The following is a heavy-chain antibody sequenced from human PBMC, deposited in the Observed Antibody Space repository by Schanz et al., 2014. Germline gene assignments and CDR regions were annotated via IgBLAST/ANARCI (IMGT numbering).Heavy chain of an antibody. CDR3: AKEGSIYWDRSVDY. Sequence: QVQLVESGGGVVQPGGSLTLSCVASGFTFKNYGIHWVRQALGKGLEWVAVIWYDGSNKYYADSVKGRFTISRDNSKNTLYLQMNSLRPEDTAVYYCAKEGSIYWDRSVDYWGQGTLVTVSS. D-gene: IGHD1-26*01. J-gene: IGHJ4*02. CDR1: GFTFKNYG. CDR2: IWYDGSNK. V-gene: IGHV3-30*02.